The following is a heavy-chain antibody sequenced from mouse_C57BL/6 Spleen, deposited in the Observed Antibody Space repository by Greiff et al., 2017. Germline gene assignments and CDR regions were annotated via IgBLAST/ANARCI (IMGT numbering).Heavy chain of an antibody. Sequence: VHLVESGAELVRPGASVTLSCKASGYTFTDYEMHWVKQTPVHGLEWIGAIDPETGGTAYNQKFKGKAILTADKSSSTAYMELRSLTSEDSAVYYCTREAMDYWGQGTSVTVSS. J-gene: IGHJ4*01. CDR1: GYTFTDYE. CDR2: IDPETGGT. V-gene: IGHV1-15*01. CDR3: TREAMDY.